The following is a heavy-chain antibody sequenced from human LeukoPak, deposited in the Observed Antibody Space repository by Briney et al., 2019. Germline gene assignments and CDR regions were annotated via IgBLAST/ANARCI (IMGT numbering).Heavy chain of an antibody. V-gene: IGHV1-69*05. CDR1: GGTFSSYA. Sequence: SVKVSCKASGGTFSSYAISWVRQAPGQGLELRGGIIPIFGTANYAQKFQGRVTITTDESTSTAYMELSSLRSEDTAVYYCARSLASKPRYFDYWGQGTPVTVSS. J-gene: IGHJ4*02. CDR2: IIPIFGTA. CDR3: ARSLASKPRYFDY.